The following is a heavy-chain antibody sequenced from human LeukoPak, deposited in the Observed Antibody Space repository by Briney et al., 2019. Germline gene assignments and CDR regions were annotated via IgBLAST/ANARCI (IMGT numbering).Heavy chain of an antibody. J-gene: IGHJ4*02. D-gene: IGHD2-8*02. CDR3: AGHHPRNTVDF. Sequence: SETLSLTCTVSGGSISSYYWSWIRQPPGKGLEWIGYIYYSGSTNYNPSLKSRVTISLDTSKNQLSLKLRSVTAADTAVYYCAGHHPRNTVDFWGQGTLVTVSS. CDR1: GGSISSYY. CDR2: IYYSGST. V-gene: IGHV4-59*08.